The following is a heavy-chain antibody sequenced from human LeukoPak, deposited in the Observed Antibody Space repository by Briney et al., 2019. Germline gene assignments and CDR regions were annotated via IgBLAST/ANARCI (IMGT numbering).Heavy chain of an antibody. Sequence: ASVKVSCKASGYTFTNYAIHWVRQAPGQRLEWMGWINAGNGDTKYSQEFQGRVTITSDTSANTAYMQLRSLISDAMAGGYCSRGPLPYHDLLTGSQPQYYFDFWGQGTLVTVSS. CDR1: GYTFTNYA. CDR3: SRGPLPYHDLLTGSQPQYYFDF. CDR2: INAGNGDT. D-gene: IGHD3-9*01. J-gene: IGHJ4*02. V-gene: IGHV1-3*03.